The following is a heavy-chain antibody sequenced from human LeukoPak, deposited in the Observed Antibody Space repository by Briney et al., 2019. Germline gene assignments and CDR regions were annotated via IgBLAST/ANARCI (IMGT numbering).Heavy chain of an antibody. CDR1: GGSISSSSYY. CDR2: IYYSGST. CDR3: ARIGWPYYYYGMDV. V-gene: IGHV4-39*07. Sequence: SETLSLTCTVSGGSISSSSYYWGWIRQPPGKGLEWIGSIYYSGSTYYNPSLKSRVTISVDTSKNQFSLKLSSVTAADTAVYYCARIGWPYYYYGMDVWGQGTTVTVSS. J-gene: IGHJ6*02. D-gene: IGHD6-19*01.